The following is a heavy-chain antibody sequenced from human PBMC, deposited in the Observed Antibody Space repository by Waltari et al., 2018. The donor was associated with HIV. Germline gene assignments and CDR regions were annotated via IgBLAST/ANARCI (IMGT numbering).Heavy chain of an antibody. Sequence: QVQLQESGPGLVTPSQTLSLSCTVSGASISRGDYYWSWTRQHPGKGLEWIGYIYYSGYTHYSPSLQSRVTISVDTSKNHFSLNLSSVTAADTAVYYCARDKYGGHWFDPWGQGTLVTVSS. CDR3: ARDKYGGHWFDP. J-gene: IGHJ5*02. D-gene: IGHD4-17*01. CDR1: GASISRGDYY. V-gene: IGHV4-31*03. CDR2: IYYSGYT.